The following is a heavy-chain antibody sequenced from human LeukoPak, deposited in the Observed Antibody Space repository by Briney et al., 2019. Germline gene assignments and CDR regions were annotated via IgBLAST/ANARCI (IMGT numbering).Heavy chain of an antibody. CDR3: ARDHSYYDSSGYARDRYFDY. Sequence: GGSLRLSCAASGFTFSNYWMSWVRQAPGKGLEWVANIKDDGSEKHYVDSVKGRFTISRDNAKNSLYLQMNSLRAEDTAVYFCARDHSYYDSSGYARDRYFDYWGQGTLVTVSS. J-gene: IGHJ4*02. CDR1: GFTFSNYW. CDR2: IKDDGSEK. V-gene: IGHV3-7*01. D-gene: IGHD3-22*01.